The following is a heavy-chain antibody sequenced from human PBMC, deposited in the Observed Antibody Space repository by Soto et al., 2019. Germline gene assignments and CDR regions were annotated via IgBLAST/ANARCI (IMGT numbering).Heavy chain of an antibody. V-gene: IGHV3-20*04. CDR2: INRHGDST. Sequence: EVYLVESGGGVVRPGGSLRLSCAASGFGFDEYGMSWVRQGPGKGLEWVSGINRHGDSTGYADSVKGRFTISSDNAKNPLYLQMNGLRVEDTAFYYCARDHRWGYEYGDYGASWGQGTLVTVSS. D-gene: IGHD4-17*01. CDR3: ARDHRWGYEYGDYGAS. CDR1: GFGFDEYG. J-gene: IGHJ5*02.